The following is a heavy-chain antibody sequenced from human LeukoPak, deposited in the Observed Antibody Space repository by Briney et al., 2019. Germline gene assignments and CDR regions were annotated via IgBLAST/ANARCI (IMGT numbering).Heavy chain of an antibody. J-gene: IGHJ4*02. D-gene: IGHD1-1*01. CDR2: ISYDGSNK. Sequence: GRSLRLSCAASGFTFSSYGMHWVRQAPGKGLEWMAVISYDGSNKYYADSVKGRFTISRDNSKNTLYLQMNSLRAEDTAVYYCAKLAGTTYIDYWGQGTLVTVSS. V-gene: IGHV3-30*18. CDR1: GFTFSSYG. CDR3: AKLAGTTYIDY.